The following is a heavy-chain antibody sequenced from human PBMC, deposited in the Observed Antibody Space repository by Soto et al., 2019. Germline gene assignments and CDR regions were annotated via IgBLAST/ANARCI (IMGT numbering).Heavy chain of an antibody. CDR2: IYPGDSDT. J-gene: IGHJ4*02. D-gene: IGHD3-22*01. CDR1: GYSFTTYW. CDR3: ARKDSSSAFDY. V-gene: IGHV5-51*01. Sequence: GESLKISCKGSGYSFTTYWVGWVRQMPGKGLEWMGIIYPGDSDTRYSPSFQGRVTISADKYISTAYLQWSSLKASDTAMYYCARKDSSSAFDYWGQGTLVTVSS.